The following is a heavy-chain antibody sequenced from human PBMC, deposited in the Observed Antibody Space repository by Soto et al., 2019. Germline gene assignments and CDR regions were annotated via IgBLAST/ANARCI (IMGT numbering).Heavy chain of an antibody. CDR1: GFTFSSYD. CDR3: AKGGNRHYDFWSDY. J-gene: IGHJ4*02. D-gene: IGHD3-3*01. CDR2: IGTAGDT. Sequence: GGSLRLSCAASGFTFSSYDMHWVRQATGKGLEWVSAIGTAGDTYYPGSVKGRFTISRENAKNSLYLQMNSLRAGDTAVYYCAKGGNRHYDFWSDYWGQGTLVTVSS. V-gene: IGHV3-13*01.